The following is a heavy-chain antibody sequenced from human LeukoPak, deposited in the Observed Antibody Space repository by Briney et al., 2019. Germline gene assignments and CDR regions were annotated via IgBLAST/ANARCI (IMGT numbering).Heavy chain of an antibody. D-gene: IGHD3-22*01. Sequence: PSETLSLTCTVSGGSISSSSYYWGWIRQPPGKGLEWIGSIYYSGSTYYNPSLKSRVTISVDTSKNQFSLKLSSVTAADTAVYYCARRARITMTSDYWGQGTLVTVSS. J-gene: IGHJ4*02. CDR3: ARRARITMTSDY. CDR1: GGSISSSSYY. V-gene: IGHV4-39*01. CDR2: IYYSGST.